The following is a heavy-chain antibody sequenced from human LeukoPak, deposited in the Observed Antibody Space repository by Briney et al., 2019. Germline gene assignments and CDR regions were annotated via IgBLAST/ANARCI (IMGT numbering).Heavy chain of an antibody. CDR1: GFTFSSYS. D-gene: IGHD3-9*01. J-gene: IGHJ4*02. CDR3: ARDEVDYDILTGYYWY. CDR2: ISSSSSYI. Sequence: GGSLRLSCAASGFTFSSYSMNWVRQAPGKGLEWVSSISSSSSYIYYADSVKGRFTISRNNAENSLYLQMNSLRAEDTAVYYCARDEVDYDILTGYYWYWGQGTLVTVSS. V-gene: IGHV3-21*01.